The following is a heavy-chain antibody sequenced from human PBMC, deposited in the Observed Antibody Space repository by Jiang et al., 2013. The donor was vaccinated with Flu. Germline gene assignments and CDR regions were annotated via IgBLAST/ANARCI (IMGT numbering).Heavy chain of an antibody. D-gene: IGHD4-23*01. CDR1: GYTFTDYY. V-gene: IGHV1-69-2*01. CDR2: VDPEDGET. CDR3: AKVRWPRSRDHDAFDI. Sequence: GAEVKKPGATVKISCKVSGYTFTDYYMHWVQQAPGKGLEWMGLVDPEDGETIYAEKFQGRVTITADTSTDTAYMELSSLRSEDTAVYYCAKVRWPRSRDHDAFDIWGQGTMVTVSS. J-gene: IGHJ3*02.